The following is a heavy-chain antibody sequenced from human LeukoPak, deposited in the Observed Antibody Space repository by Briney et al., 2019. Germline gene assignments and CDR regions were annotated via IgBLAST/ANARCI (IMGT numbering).Heavy chain of an antibody. CDR2: IWYDGSNK. V-gene: IGHV3-33*08. CDR3: ARDLYGDYGRDDY. CDR1: GFTFSSYA. J-gene: IGHJ4*02. Sequence: GGSLRLSCAASGFTFSSYAMSWVRQAPGKGLEWVAVIWYDGSNKYYADSVKGRFTISRDNSKNTLYLQMNSLRAEDTAVYYCARDLYGDYGRDDYWGQGTLVTVSS. D-gene: IGHD4-17*01.